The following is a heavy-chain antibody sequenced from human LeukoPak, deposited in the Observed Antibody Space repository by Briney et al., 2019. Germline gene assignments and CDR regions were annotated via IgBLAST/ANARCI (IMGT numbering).Heavy chain of an antibody. CDR2: INTNTGNP. Sequence: GASVRVSCKASGYTFTNYAMNWVRQAPGQGLEWMGWINTNTGNPAYAQGFTGRFVFSLDTSVSTAFLQISSLKAEDTAVYYCARDEGIAAANFDYWGQGTLVTVSS. D-gene: IGHD6-13*01. J-gene: IGHJ4*02. V-gene: IGHV7-4-1*02. CDR1: GYTFTNYA. CDR3: ARDEGIAAANFDY.